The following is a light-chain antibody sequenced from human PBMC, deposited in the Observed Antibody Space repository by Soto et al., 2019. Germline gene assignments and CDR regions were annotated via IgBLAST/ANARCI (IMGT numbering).Light chain of an antibody. CDR3: HQYNDWRT. CDR2: EAS. V-gene: IGKV3-15*01. J-gene: IGKJ1*01. CDR1: ESVSKY. Sequence: EVVLTQSPATLSVSPGERAILSCRASESVSKYLAWYQQKPGQAPRLLIYEASARATGIPSRFSGSGSGTEFTLTINSLQSEDFAVYYCHQYNDWRTFGQGTRVEI.